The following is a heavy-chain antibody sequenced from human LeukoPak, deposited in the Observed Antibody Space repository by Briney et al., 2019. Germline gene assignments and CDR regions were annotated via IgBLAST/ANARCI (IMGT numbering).Heavy chain of an antibody. J-gene: IGHJ6*02. CDR3: ARLKCISTTCPSRYVMDV. V-gene: IGHV4-59*01. CDR1: GGSISSYY. Sequence: SETLSLTCSVSGGSISSYYWSWIRQPPGKGLEYIGYIYYSGSTNYNPSLKSRVTISVDTSKDQFSLNLTSVTATDTAVYYCARLKCISTTCPSRYVMDVWGQGTTVTVSS. CDR2: IYYSGST. D-gene: IGHD2-2*01.